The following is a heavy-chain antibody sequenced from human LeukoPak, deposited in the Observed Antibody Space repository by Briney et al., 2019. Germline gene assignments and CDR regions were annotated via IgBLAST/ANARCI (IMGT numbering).Heavy chain of an antibody. CDR2: FDPEDGET. D-gene: IGHD3-9*01. V-gene: IGHV1-24*01. J-gene: IGHJ4*02. Sequence: GASVKVSCKVSGYTLTELSMHWVRQAPGKGLEWMGGFDPEDGETIYAQKFQGRVTMTEDTSTDTAYMELSSLRSEDTAVYYCATVDILTGYYEYYFDYWGQGTLVTVSS. CDR3: ATVDILTGYYEYYFDY. CDR1: GYTLTELS.